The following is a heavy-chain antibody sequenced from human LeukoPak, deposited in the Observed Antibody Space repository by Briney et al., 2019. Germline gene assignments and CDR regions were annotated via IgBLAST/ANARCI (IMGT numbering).Heavy chain of an antibody. V-gene: IGHV3-7*01. D-gene: IGHD3-22*01. CDR1: GFILGDFW. CDR3: AREYYYNSSGHGCSAY. CDR2: IKEDGSEK. J-gene: IGHJ4*02. Sequence: GGSLSLSCSASGFILGDFWMTWVRQPPRKGGHWVAKIKEDGSEKYRVDSVKGRFTISRDNAKNTLFLQMNSLRPEDTAMYYCAREYYYNSSGHGCSAYWGQGTLVTVPS.